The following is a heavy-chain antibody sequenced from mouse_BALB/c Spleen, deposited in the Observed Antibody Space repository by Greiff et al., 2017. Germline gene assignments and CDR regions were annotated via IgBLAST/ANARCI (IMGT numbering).Heavy chain of an antibody. J-gene: IGHJ4*01. Sequence: VMLVESGPGLVAPSQSLSITCTVSGFSLTSYDISWIRQPPGKGLEWLGVIWTGGGTNYNSAFMSRLSISKDNSKSQVFLKMNSLQTDDTAIYYCVRDYYGNYYAMDYWGQGTSVTVSS. CDR1: GFSLTSYD. CDR3: VRDYYGNYYAMDY. V-gene: IGHV2-9-2*01. D-gene: IGHD2-1*01. CDR2: IWTGGGT.